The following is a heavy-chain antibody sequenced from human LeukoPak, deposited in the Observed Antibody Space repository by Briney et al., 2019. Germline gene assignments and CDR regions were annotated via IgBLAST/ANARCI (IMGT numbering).Heavy chain of an antibody. CDR2: IDHSGST. CDR3: ARGGLDYGDYVGYGMDV. V-gene: IGHV4-4*02. CDR1: GGSIINSNW. D-gene: IGHD4-17*01. J-gene: IGHJ6*02. Sequence: PSETLSLTCAVSGGSIINSNWWSWVRQPPGKGLEWIGEIDHSGSTSYNPSLKSRVTMSVDRSQNQFSLRLSTVTAADTAVYYCARGGLDYGDYVGYGMDVWGQGTTVTVSS.